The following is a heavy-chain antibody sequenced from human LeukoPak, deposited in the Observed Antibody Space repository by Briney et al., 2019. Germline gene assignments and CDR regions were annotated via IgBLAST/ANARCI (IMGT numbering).Heavy chain of an antibody. J-gene: IGHJ4*02. Sequence: GGSLRLSCTASGFNFGIYGMHWVRQAPGKGLKWVAVIWYDGSNKYYADSVKGRFTISRDNSKNTLYLQMNSLRAEDTAVYYCARVRYSSGCYYFDYWGQGTLVTVSS. V-gene: IGHV3-33*01. CDR3: ARVRYSSGCYYFDY. D-gene: IGHD6-19*01. CDR1: GFNFGIYG. CDR2: IWYDGSNK.